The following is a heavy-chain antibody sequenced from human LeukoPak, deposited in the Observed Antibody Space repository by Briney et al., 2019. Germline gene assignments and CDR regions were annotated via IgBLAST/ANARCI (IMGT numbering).Heavy chain of an antibody. D-gene: IGHD3-9*01. Sequence: SETLSLTCAVYGGSFSGYYWSWIRQPPGKGLEWIGEINHSGSTNYNPSLKSRVTISVDTSKNQFSLKLSSVTAADTAVYYCARAKYYDILTGYYTRWFDPWGQGTLVTVSS. J-gene: IGHJ5*02. CDR1: GGSFSGYY. CDR3: ARAKYYDILTGYYTRWFDP. CDR2: INHSGST. V-gene: IGHV4-34*01.